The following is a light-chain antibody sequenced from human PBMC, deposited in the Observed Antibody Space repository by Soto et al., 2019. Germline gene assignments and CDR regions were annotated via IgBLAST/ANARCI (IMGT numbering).Light chain of an antibody. V-gene: IGKV1-39*01. CDR2: TAS. Sequence: DIQVTQSPSSLSASVGDRVTITGRASQSINTYLNWYQQKPGKAPKLLIYTASNLQSGVPSRFRGSGSGTDFTLTISGLEPDEFATYYCQQTYTTLSFGGGTKVEI. J-gene: IGKJ4*01. CDR3: QQTYTTLS. CDR1: QSINTY.